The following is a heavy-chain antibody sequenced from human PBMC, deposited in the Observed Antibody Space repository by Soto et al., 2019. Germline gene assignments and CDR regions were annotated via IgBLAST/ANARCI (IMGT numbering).Heavy chain of an antibody. J-gene: IGHJ4*02. CDR3: ASRSSGWYFDY. CDR1: GFTFSSYA. Sequence: EVQLLESGGGSVQPGGSLRLSCAASGFTFSSYAMNWVRQAPGKGLEWVSVISGSGGSTYYADSVKGRFTISRDNSKNTLYLQMNSLRAEDTAVYYCASRSSGWYFDYWGQGTLVTVSS. D-gene: IGHD6-19*01. CDR2: ISGSGGST. V-gene: IGHV3-23*01.